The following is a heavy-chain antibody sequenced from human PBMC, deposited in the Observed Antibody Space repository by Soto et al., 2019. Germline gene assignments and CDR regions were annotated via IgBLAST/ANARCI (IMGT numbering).Heavy chain of an antibody. Sequence: PSETLSLTCTVSGGSISSYYWSWIRQPPGKGLEWIGYIYYSGSTNYNPSLKSRVTISVDTSKNQFSLKLSSVTAADTAVYYCARVWGGAFDIWGQGTMFTVSS. D-gene: IGHD3-10*01. J-gene: IGHJ3*02. V-gene: IGHV4-59*01. CDR2: IYYSGST. CDR3: ARVWGGAFDI. CDR1: GGSISSYY.